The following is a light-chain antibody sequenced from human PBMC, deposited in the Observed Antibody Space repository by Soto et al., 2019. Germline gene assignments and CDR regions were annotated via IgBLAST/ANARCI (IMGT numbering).Light chain of an antibody. CDR3: SSYTSSSVYV. J-gene: IGLJ1*01. CDR1: SSDVGGYNS. CDR2: EGS. V-gene: IGLV2-14*01. Sequence: QSVLTQPASVSGSPGQSITISCTGTSSDVGGYNSVSWYQQHPGKAPKLMIYEGSKRPSGVSNRFSGSTSGNTASLTISGLQAEDEADYYCSSYTSSSVYVFGTGTKVTVL.